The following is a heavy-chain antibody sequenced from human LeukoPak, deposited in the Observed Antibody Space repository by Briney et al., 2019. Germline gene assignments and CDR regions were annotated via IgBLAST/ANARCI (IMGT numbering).Heavy chain of an antibody. CDR2: INSDGSST. CDR1: RFTFSSYW. D-gene: IGHD5-18*01. Sequence: GGSLRLSCAASRFTFSSYWMHWVRQAPGKGLVWVSRINSDGSSTSYADSVKGRFTISRDNAKNTLYLQMNSLRAEDTAVYYCARELDCYGYPFDYWGQGTLVTVSS. J-gene: IGHJ4*02. CDR3: ARELDCYGYPFDY. V-gene: IGHV3-74*01.